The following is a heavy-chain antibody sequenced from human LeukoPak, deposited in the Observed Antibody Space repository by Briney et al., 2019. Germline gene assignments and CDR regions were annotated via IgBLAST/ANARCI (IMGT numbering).Heavy chain of an antibody. D-gene: IGHD3-10*01. V-gene: IGHV3-30*04. CDR1: GSTFSSYA. J-gene: IGHJ4*02. CDR2: ISYDGSNK. Sequence: GRSLRLSCAASGSTFSSYAMHWVRQAPGKGLEWVAVISYDGSNKYYADSVKGRFTISRDNSKNTLYLQMNSLRAEDTAVYYCASQVSLGFGESGTYYFDYWGQGTLVTVSS. CDR3: ASQVSLGFGESGTYYFDY.